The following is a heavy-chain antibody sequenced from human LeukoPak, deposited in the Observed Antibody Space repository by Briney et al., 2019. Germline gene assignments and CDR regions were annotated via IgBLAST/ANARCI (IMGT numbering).Heavy chain of an antibody. Sequence: SETLPLTCAVYGGSFSGYYWSWIRQPPGKGLEWIGEINHSGSTNYNPSLKSRVTISVDTSRNQFSLKLSSVTAADTAVYYCARGGYSYARLGGRHFDYWGQGTLVTVSS. J-gene: IGHJ4*02. CDR2: INHSGST. CDR3: ARGGYSYARLGGRHFDY. CDR1: GGSFSGYY. D-gene: IGHD5-18*01. V-gene: IGHV4-34*01.